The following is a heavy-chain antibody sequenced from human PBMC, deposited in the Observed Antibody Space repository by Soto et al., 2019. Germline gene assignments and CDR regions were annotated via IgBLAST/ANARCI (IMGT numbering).Heavy chain of an antibody. CDR3: AKTYYDFWSGDAFDI. CDR1: GFTFSSYG. J-gene: IGHJ3*02. Sequence: GGSLRLSCAASGFTFSSYGMRWVRQAPGKGLEWVSAISGSGGSTYYADSVKGRFTISRDNSKNTLYLQMNSLRAEDTTVYYCAKTYYDFWSGDAFDIWGQGTMVTVSS. D-gene: IGHD3-3*01. CDR2: ISGSGGST. V-gene: IGHV3-23*01.